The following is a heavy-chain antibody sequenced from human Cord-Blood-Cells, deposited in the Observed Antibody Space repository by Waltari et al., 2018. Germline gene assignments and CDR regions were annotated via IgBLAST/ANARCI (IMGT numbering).Heavy chain of an antibody. D-gene: IGHD7-27*01. J-gene: IGHJ4*02. Sequence: QVQLVESGGGVVQPGRSLRLSCAASGFTFSSYGMHWVRQAPGKGLEWVAVISYDGSNTYYADSVEVRFTISRDNSKNTLYLQMNSLRAEDTAVYYCAWGMNGILDYWGQGTLVTVSS. V-gene: IGHV3-30*03. CDR3: AWGMNGILDY. CDR2: ISYDGSNT. CDR1: GFTFSSYG.